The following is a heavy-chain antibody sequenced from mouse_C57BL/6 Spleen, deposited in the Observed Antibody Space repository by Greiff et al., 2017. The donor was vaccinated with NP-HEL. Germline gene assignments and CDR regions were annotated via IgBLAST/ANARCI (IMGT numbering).Heavy chain of an antibody. D-gene: IGHD1-1*01. CDR1: GYTFTEYT. CDR2: FYPGSGST. V-gene: IGHV1-62-2*01. Sequence: QVQLKESGAELVKPGASVKLSCKASGYTFTEYTIHWVKQRPGQGLEWIGWFYPGSGSTKYNEKFKDKATLTADKSSSTVYMELISLTSDDASVYFCATHEDGYGSSFDYWGQGTTLTVSS. CDR3: ATHEDGYGSSFDY. J-gene: IGHJ2*01.